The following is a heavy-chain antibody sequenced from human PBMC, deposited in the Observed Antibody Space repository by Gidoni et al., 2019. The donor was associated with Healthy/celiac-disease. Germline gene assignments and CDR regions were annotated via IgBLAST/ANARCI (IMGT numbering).Heavy chain of an antibody. V-gene: IGHV3-7*01. J-gene: IGHJ5*02. D-gene: IGHD1-26*01. CDR2: TEPDGSEN. CDR1: GFTFSKYW. CDR3: ARDLRSGSYWWFDP. Sequence: EVQPVESGGGLVQPGGSLSLACAASGFTFSKYWMCGVRQVPGKGLEGVANTEPDGSENDYVDSVTGRFTISRDNAKNSLYLQMNSLRVEDTALYYCARDLRSGSYWWFDPWGQGTLVTVSS.